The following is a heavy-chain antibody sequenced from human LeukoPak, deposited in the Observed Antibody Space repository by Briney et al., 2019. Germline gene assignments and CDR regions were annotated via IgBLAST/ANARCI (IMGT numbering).Heavy chain of an antibody. D-gene: IGHD5-18*01. CDR1: GGTFSSYA. V-gene: IGHV1-69*06. J-gene: IGHJ4*02. Sequence: APVKVSCKASGGTFSSYAISWVRRAPGQGLEWMGGIIPIFGTANYAQKFQGRVTITADKSTSTAYMELSSLRSEDTAVYYCARAGWIQLWSQPHYFDYWGQGTLVTVSS. CDR3: ARAGWIQLWSQPHYFDY. CDR2: IIPIFGTA.